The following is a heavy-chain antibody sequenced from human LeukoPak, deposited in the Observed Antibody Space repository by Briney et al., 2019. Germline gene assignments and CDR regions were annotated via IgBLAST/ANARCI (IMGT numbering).Heavy chain of an antibody. D-gene: IGHD3-22*01. CDR2: ISYDGSNK. Sequence: GGSLRLSCAASGFTFSSYAMHWVRQAPGKGLEWVAVISYDGSNKYYADSVKGRFTISRDNSKNTLYLQMNSLRAEDTAVYYCARVRSSGYYFAVPLGDYWGQGTLVTVSS. CDR1: GFTFSSYA. CDR3: ARVRSSGYYFAVPLGDY. J-gene: IGHJ4*02. V-gene: IGHV3-30*04.